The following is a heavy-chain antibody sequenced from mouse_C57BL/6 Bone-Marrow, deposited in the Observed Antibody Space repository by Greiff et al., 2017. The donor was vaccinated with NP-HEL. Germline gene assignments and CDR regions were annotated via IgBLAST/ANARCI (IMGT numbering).Heavy chain of an antibody. D-gene: IGHD1-1*01. J-gene: IGHJ3*01. Sequence: EVKLMESGGGLVQPGGSLKLSCAASGFTFSDYYMYWVRQTPEKRLEWVAYISNGGGSPYYPDTVKGRFTISRDNAKNTLYLQMSRLKSEDTAMYYCARFYYGSSLPFAYWGQGTLVTVSA. CDR1: GFTFSDYY. CDR3: ARFYYGSSLPFAY. CDR2: ISNGGGSP. V-gene: IGHV5-12*01.